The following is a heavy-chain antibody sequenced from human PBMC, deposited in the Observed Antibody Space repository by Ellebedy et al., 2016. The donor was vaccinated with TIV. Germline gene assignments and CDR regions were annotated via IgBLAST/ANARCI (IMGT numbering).Heavy chain of an antibody. Sequence: GESLKISCVASGLTFSDHYMDWVRQAPGKGLDWVPAISGVGSSTTHYADSVKGRFFISRDNSKNTLFLQMSSLRAEATAVYFCARRSTDFAFDSWGQGTLVTVSS. CDR3: ARRSTDFAFDS. D-gene: IGHD3/OR15-3a*01. CDR2: ISGVGSSTT. CDR1: GLTFSDHY. J-gene: IGHJ4*02. V-gene: IGHV3-23*01.